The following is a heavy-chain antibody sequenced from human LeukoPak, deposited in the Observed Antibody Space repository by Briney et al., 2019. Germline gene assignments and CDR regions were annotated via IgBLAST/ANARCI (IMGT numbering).Heavy chain of an antibody. CDR1: GLIVSSNY. D-gene: IGHD1-26*01. J-gene: IGHJ3*02. Sequence: GGSLRLSCVGSGLIVSSNYMTWVRQAPGKGLEWVSILYGGSSGATYYADSVKGRFTISRDNSKNTLYLQMNSLRAEDTAVYYCAIGVGATPAFDIWGQGTMVTVSS. CDR2: LYGGSSGAT. V-gene: IGHV3-53*01. CDR3: AIGVGATPAFDI.